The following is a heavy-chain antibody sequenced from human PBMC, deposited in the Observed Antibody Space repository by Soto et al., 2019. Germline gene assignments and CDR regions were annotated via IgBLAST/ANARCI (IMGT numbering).Heavy chain of an antibody. J-gene: IGHJ4*02. Sequence: QVQLVQSGAEVKKPGSSVKVSCKASGGTFSSYTISWVRQAPGQGLEWMGRIIPILGIANYAQKFQGRVTSTADQSTSTAWMGLGSLRSEDAAVYCCARDLRPDNGCSYGYGSGLDYWGQGTLVTVSS. V-gene: IGHV1-69*08. CDR3: ARDLRPDNGCSYGYGSGLDY. CDR2: IIPILGIA. CDR1: GGTFSSYT. D-gene: IGHD5-18*01.